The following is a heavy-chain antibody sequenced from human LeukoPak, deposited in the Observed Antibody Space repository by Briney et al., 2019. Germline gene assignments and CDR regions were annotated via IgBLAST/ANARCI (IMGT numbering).Heavy chain of an antibody. CDR1: GYSFPTYW. Sequence: GESLKISCTGSGYSFPTYWIGWVRQVPGKGLERMGIIFPGDSDTRYSPPFQGQVTISADKTISDAYLQWSSLKASDTAMYYCAIHERSTTGSLLYDNWGQGTLVSVSS. CDR2: IFPGDSDT. D-gene: IGHD1-1*01. V-gene: IGHV5-51*01. J-gene: IGHJ4*02. CDR3: AIHERSTTGSLLYDN.